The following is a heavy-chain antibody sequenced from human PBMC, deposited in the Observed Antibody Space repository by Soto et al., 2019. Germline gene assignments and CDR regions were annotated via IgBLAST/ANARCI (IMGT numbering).Heavy chain of an antibody. CDR2: ISGSGGST. CDR3: AKDGLGYCSSTSCSFSFDP. Sequence: GESLKISCAASGFTFSSYAMSWVRQAPGKGLEWVSAISGSGGSTYYADSVKGRFTISRDNSKNTLYLQMNSLRAEDTAVYYCAKDGLGYCSSTSCSFSFDPWGQGTLVTVSS. J-gene: IGHJ5*02. CDR1: GFTFSSYA. V-gene: IGHV3-23*01. D-gene: IGHD2-2*01.